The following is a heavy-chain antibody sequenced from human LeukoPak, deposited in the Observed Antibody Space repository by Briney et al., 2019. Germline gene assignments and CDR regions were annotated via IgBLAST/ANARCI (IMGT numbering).Heavy chain of an antibody. J-gene: IGHJ4*02. V-gene: IGHV3-7*01. CDR2: IKEDGSEK. CDR3: ARGGYYVPNDY. D-gene: IGHD1-26*01. CDR1: GFTFSNYW. Sequence: GGSLRLSCAASGFTFSNYWMSWVRQAPGKGLEWVANIKEDGSEKYFVDSVKGRFTVSRDNAKNSLYLQMNSLRAEDTAVYYCARGGYYVPNDYWGQGTLVTVSS.